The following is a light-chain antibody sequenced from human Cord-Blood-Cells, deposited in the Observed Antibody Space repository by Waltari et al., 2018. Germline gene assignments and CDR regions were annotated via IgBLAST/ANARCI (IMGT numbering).Light chain of an antibody. V-gene: IGLV1-40*01. CDR1: ISNIGAGYD. J-gene: IGLJ3*02. CDR3: QSYDSSLSGWV. CDR2: GNS. Sequence: QSVLTQPPSVSGAPGQRVTISCTGSISNIGAGYDLHWYQQLPGTAPKLLIYGNSNRPSGVPDRFSGSKSGTSASLAITGLQAEDEADYYSQSYDSSLSGWVFGGGTKLTVL.